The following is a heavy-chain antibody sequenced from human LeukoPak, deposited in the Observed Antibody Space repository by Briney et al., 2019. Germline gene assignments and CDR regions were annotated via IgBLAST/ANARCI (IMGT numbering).Heavy chain of an antibody. Sequence: PGGSLRLSCAASGFIFSTYSMNWVRQAPGKGLEWVSYISSSGSYIDYADSVKGRFTISRDNADNSLSLQMNSLRAEDTAVYYCARGAADTYYYYGMDVWGQGTTVTVSS. CDR1: GFIFSTYS. CDR2: ISSSGSYI. J-gene: IGHJ6*02. V-gene: IGHV3-21*01. D-gene: IGHD2-15*01. CDR3: ARGAADTYYYYGMDV.